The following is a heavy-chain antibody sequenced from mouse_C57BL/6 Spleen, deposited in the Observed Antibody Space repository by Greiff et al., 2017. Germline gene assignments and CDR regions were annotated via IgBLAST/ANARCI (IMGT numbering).Heavy chain of an antibody. V-gene: IGHV5-2*01. D-gene: IGHD4-1*01. CDR2: INSDGGST. J-gene: IGHJ4*01. CDR1: EYEFPSHD. CDR3: ARANWDGYAMDY. Sequence: EVQGVESGGGLVQPGESLKLSCESNEYEFPSHDMSWVRTTPEKRLELVAAINSDGGSTYYPDTMERRFIISRDNTKKTLYLQMSSLRSEDTALYYCARANWDGYAMDYWGQGTSVTVSS.